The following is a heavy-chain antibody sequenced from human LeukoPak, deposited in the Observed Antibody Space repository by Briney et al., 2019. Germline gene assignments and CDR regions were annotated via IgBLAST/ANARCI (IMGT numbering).Heavy chain of an antibody. CDR3: AKGNSSDYDILTGSTGDYFDY. J-gene: IGHJ4*02. D-gene: IGHD3-9*01. CDR1: GFTFSSYG. V-gene: IGHV3-30*02. CDR2: IRYDGSNK. Sequence: GGSLRLSCAASGFTFSSYGMHWVRQAPGKGLEWVAFIRYDGSNKYYADSVKGRFTISRDNSKNTLYLQMNSLRAEDTAVLYCAKGNSSDYDILTGSTGDYFDYWGQGTLVTVSS.